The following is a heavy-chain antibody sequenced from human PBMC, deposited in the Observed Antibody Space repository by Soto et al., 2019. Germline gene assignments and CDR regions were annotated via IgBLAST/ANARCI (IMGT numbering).Heavy chain of an antibody. Sequence: EVQLLESGGGLVQPGGSLRLSCEAPGFTFGSFALTWVRRAPVKGLEWVSSIGGSAESTYYADSVRGRFTISRDNSRNTVYLQMNSLRAEDTAVYYCSCSGCTPEYWGQGTLVTVSP. D-gene: IGHD2-15*01. CDR3: SCSGCTPEY. CDR2: IGGSAEST. CDR1: GFTFGSFA. J-gene: IGHJ4*02. V-gene: IGHV3-23*01.